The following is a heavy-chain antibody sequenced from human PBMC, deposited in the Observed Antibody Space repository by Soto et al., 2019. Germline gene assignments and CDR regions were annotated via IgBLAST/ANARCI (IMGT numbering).Heavy chain of an antibody. D-gene: IGHD3-10*01. Sequence: PSVKVSCKASGYTFTSFDISWVRQATGQGLEWMGWMSPNSGNAGYAQNFQGKVTMTSNTSISTAYLELTSLRSEDTAVYYCARVAYYYGSGSPTYGMDVWGQGTTVTVSS. V-gene: IGHV1-8*01. J-gene: IGHJ6*02. CDR2: MSPNSGNA. CDR1: GYTFTSFD. CDR3: ARVAYYYGSGSPTYGMDV.